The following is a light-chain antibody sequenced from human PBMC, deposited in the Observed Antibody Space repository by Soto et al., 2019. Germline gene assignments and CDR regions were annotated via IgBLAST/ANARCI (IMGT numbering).Light chain of an antibody. J-gene: IGKJ2*01. V-gene: IGKV3-20*01. CDR3: QQYGSSPPYA. Sequence: EIVLTQSPGTLSLSPGERATLSCRASQSVSSSYLAWYQQKPRQAPRLLIYGASSRATGIPDRFSGSGSGTDFTLTISRLEPEDVAVYYCQQYGSSPPYAFGQGTKLEI. CDR2: GAS. CDR1: QSVSSSY.